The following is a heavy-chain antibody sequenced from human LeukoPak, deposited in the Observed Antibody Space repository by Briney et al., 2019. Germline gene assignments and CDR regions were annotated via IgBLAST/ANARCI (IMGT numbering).Heavy chain of an antibody. J-gene: IGHJ5*02. D-gene: IGHD3-3*01. CDR1: GGSFSGYY. CDR3: ARDPGYYDLCSGYLLSATPGGGFDP. V-gene: IGHV4-34*01. CDR2: INHSGST. Sequence: SETLSLTCAVYGGSFSGYYWSWIRQPPGKGLEWIGEINHSGSTNYNPSLKSRVTISADTSKKQFSLKLSSVTAADTTVYSWARDPGYYDLCSGYLLSATPGGGFDPWGQGTLVPVSS.